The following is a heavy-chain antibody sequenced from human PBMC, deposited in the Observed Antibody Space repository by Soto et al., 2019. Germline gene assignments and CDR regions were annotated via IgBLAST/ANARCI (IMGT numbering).Heavy chain of an antibody. CDR3: AHRQLHNSDWDPGVFDY. D-gene: IGHD3-9*01. Sequence: QIALKESGPTRVKPTQTLTLTCTFSGFSLSSSGVGVGWIRQPPGKALECLGIIYWDDDKRYSPSRKSRVTITNYTSKNHVVLILTNIYLVDTATYFCAHRQLHNSDWDPGVFDYWGQGTLVTVSS. CDR1: GFSLSSSGVG. CDR2: IYWDDDK. V-gene: IGHV2-5*02. J-gene: IGHJ4*02.